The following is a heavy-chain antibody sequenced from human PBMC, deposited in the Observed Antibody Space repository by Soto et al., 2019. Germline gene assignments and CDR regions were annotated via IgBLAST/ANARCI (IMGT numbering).Heavy chain of an antibody. CDR3: ARRGLDTAMVDYYYYGMDV. D-gene: IGHD5-18*01. V-gene: IGHV5-51*01. Sequence: HGESLKISCKGSGYSFTSYWIGWVRQMPGKGLEWMGIIYPGDSDTRYSPSFQGQVTISADKSISTAYLQWSSLKASDTAMYYCARRGLDTAMVDYYYYGMDVWGQGTTVTVSS. CDR1: GYSFTSYW. J-gene: IGHJ6*02. CDR2: IYPGDSDT.